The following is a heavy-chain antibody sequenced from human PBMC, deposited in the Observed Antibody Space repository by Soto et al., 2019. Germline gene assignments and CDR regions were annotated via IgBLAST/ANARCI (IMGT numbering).Heavy chain of an antibody. D-gene: IGHD3-3*01. J-gene: IGHJ4*02. V-gene: IGHV3-30*18. Sequence: QVQLVESGGGVVQPGRSLRLSCAASGFTFSSYGMHWVRQAPGKGLEWVAVISYDGSNKYYADSVKGRFTISRDNSKNTLYLQMNSLSAEDTAVYYCAKGGYDFWSGYLDYWGQGTLVTVSS. CDR3: AKGGYDFWSGYLDY. CDR2: ISYDGSNK. CDR1: GFTFSSYG.